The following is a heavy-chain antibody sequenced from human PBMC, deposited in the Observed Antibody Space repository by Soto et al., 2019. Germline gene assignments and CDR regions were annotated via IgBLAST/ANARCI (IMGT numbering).Heavy chain of an antibody. CDR2: INHSGST. Sequence: SETLSLTCAVYGGSFSGYYWSWIRQPPGKGLEWIGEINHSGSTNYNPSLKSRVTISVDTSKNQFSLKLSSVTAADTAVYYCARGELRFLGWPQRGYYYYGMDVWGQGTTVTVSS. CDR3: ARGELRFLGWPQRGYYYYGMDV. V-gene: IGHV4-34*01. D-gene: IGHD3-3*01. J-gene: IGHJ6*02. CDR1: GGSFSGYY.